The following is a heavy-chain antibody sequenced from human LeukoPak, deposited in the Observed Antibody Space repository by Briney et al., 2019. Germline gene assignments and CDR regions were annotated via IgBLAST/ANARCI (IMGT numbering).Heavy chain of an antibody. Sequence: NASETLSLTCTVSGGSISSSSYSWGWIRQPPGKGLEWIGSIYYSGSTYYNPSLKSRVTISVDTSKNQFSLKLSSVTAADTAVYYCARLFRGTTDWFDRWGQGTLVTVSS. V-gene: IGHV4-39*01. CDR2: IYYSGST. J-gene: IGHJ5*02. CDR3: ARLFRGTTDWFDR. D-gene: IGHD1-14*01. CDR1: GGSISSSSYS.